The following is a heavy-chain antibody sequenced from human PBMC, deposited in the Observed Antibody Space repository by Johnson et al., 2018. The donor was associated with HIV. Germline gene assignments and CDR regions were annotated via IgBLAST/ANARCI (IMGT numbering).Heavy chain of an antibody. D-gene: IGHD3-10*01. CDR2: ISYDGSNK. J-gene: IGHJ3*02. CDR3: LSARYGASGAFDM. V-gene: IGHV3-30-3*02. CDR1: GFTFSSYA. Sequence: QVQLVESGGGVVQPGRSLRLSCAASGFTFSSYAMHWVRQAPGKGLEWVAVISYDGSNKYYADSVKGRFTISRDNSKNTLYLPMNSLRADDTALYYCLSARYGASGAFDMWGHGTRVTVSS.